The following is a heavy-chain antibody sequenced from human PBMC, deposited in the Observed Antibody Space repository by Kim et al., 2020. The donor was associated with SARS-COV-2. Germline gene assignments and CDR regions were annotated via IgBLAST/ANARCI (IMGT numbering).Heavy chain of an antibody. V-gene: IGHV4-59*13. Sequence: SETLSLTCTVSGGSISSYYWSWIRQPPGKGLEWIWYIYYSGSTNYNPPLKSRVTISVDTSKNQFSLKLSSVTAADTAVYYCARDGRDYSPYYYCGMDVWGQGTTVTVSS. CDR2: IYYSGST. CDR1: GGSISSYY. J-gene: IGHJ6*02. CDR3: ARDGRDYSPYYYCGMDV. D-gene: IGHD4-4*01.